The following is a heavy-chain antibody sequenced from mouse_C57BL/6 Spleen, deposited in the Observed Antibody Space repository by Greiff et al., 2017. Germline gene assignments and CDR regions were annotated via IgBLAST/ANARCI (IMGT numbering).Heavy chain of an antibody. CDR3: ASRSLLWLRQDWYFDV. J-gene: IGHJ1*03. D-gene: IGHD2-2*01. V-gene: IGHV1-77*01. CDR2: IGPGSGST. Sequence: VQLQQSGAELVKPGASVKISCKASGYTFTDYYINWVKQRPGQGLEWIGKIGPGSGSTYYNEQFKGKATLTADKSSSTAYMQLSSLTSEDSAVYFCASRSLLWLRQDWYFDVWGTGTTVTVSS. CDR1: GYTFTDYY.